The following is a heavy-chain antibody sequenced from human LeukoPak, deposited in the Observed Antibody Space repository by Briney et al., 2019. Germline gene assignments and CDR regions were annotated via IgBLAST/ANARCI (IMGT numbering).Heavy chain of an antibody. Sequence: GGSLRLSCAASGFNFSTYSMNWVRQAPGKGLEWVSYISSSSSTIYYADSVKGRFTISRDNARNSLYLQMNSLRVEDTAIYYCARDAGGRTQREGWFDPWGQGTLVTVSS. V-gene: IGHV3-48*04. CDR1: GFNFSTYS. CDR3: ARDAGGRTQREGWFDP. CDR2: ISSSSSTI. D-gene: IGHD1-1*01. J-gene: IGHJ5*02.